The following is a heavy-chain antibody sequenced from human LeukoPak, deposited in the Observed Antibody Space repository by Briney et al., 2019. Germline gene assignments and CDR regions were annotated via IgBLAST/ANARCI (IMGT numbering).Heavy chain of an antibody. V-gene: IGHV3-11*01. Sequence: PRGSLTLSCAPSGFVFSDYYTSWVRHPPGEGLEWVSYISSSGNTKYYADTVKCRFTISRDKAKNSLYLQMNSLRAEDTAVYYCAREGLERYYYYCMDVWGKGTTVTVSS. CDR3: AREGLERYYYYCMDV. J-gene: IGHJ6*03. CDR2: ISSSGNTK. CDR1: GFVFSDYY. D-gene: IGHD1-1*01.